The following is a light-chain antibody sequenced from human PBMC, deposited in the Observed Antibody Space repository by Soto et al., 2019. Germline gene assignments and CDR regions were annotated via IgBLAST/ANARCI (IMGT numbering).Light chain of an antibody. J-gene: IGKJ1*01. CDR3: LQLNSYPRT. Sequence: IQLTQSPSSLSASVGDRVTITCRASQGISSYLALYQQKPVKAPKLLIYTASTLQSGVPSMFSGSGSGTDFTLTISSLQPDDFATYYCLQLNSYPRTFGQGTKVDI. V-gene: IGKV1-9*01. CDR2: TAS. CDR1: QGISSY.